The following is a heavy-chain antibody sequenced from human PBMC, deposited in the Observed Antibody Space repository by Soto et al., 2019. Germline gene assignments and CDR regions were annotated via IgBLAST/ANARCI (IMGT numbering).Heavy chain of an antibody. V-gene: IGHV4-30-4*01. D-gene: IGHD1-26*01. J-gene: IGHJ4*02. Sequence: LSLTCTVSGGSISSGENFWNWIRQSPGKGLEWIGYIHHSGSTYYNPSLKSRLTISVDTSKNQISLKLNSVTAADTAVYYCARDSGTYPYYFDYWGQGTLVTVSS. CDR1: GGSISSGENF. CDR2: IHHSGST. CDR3: ARDSGTYPYYFDY.